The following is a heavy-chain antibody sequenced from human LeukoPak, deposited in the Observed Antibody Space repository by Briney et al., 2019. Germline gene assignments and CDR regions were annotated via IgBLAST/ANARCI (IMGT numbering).Heavy chain of an antibody. CDR1: GYTFTSYG. CDR3: ARDGEAMIVAPFDY. CDR2: ISAYNGNT. D-gene: IGHD3-22*01. J-gene: IGHJ4*02. V-gene: IGHV1-18*01. Sequence: ASVKVSCKASGYTFTSYGISWVRQAPGRGLEWMGWISAYNGNTNYAQKLQGRVTMTTDTSTSTAYMELRSLRSDDTAVYYCARDGEAMIVAPFDYWGQGTLVTVSS.